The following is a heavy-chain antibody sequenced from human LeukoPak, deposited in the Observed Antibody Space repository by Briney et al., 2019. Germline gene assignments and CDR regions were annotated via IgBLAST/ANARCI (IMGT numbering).Heavy chain of an antibody. V-gene: IGHV4-34*01. J-gene: IGHJ6*03. CDR3: ARAGVKRHYYDSSGYNYYYMDV. Sequence: SETLSLTCTVSGGSISSYYWSWIRQPPGKGLEWIGEINHSGSTNYNPSLKSRVTISVDTSKNQFSLKLSSVTAADTAVYYCARAGVKRHYYDSSGYNYYYMDVWGKGTTVTVSS. D-gene: IGHD3-22*01. CDR1: GGSISSYY. CDR2: INHSGST.